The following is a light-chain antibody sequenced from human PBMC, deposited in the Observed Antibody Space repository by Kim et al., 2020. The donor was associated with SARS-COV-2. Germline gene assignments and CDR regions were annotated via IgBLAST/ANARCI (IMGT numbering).Light chain of an antibody. CDR1: QSISRN. J-gene: IGKJ1*01. CDR3: QQYDNWPPWT. V-gene: IGKV3-15*01. Sequence: EIVLTQSPATLSVSPGERATLSCRASQSISRNLAWYQQKPGQAPRLLVFGASNRATGIPDRFSGSGSGTEFTLTISSLQSEDFAVYYCQQYDNWPPWTFGQGTKVDIK. CDR2: GAS.